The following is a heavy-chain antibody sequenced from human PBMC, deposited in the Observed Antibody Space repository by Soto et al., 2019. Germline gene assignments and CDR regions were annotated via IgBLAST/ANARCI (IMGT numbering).Heavy chain of an antibody. D-gene: IGHD2-2*02. CDR2: INPNSGGT. J-gene: IGHJ5*02. CDR3: ARRDYCSSTSCYTPRGSWFDP. CDR1: GYTFTGYY. V-gene: IGHV1-2*02. Sequence: QVQLVQSGAEVKKPGASVKVSCKASGYTFTGYYMHWVRQAPGQGLEWMGWINPNSGGTNYAQKFQGRVTMTRYTSISTAYMELSRLRSDDTAVYYCARRDYCSSTSCYTPRGSWFDPWGQGTLVTVSS.